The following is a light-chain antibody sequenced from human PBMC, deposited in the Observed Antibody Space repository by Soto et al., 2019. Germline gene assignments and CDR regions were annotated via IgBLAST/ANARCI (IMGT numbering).Light chain of an antibody. J-gene: IGLJ3*02. CDR3: TSYRTTTTWV. CDR1: SSDVGAYNY. CDR2: EVS. V-gene: IGLV2-14*01. Sequence: QSALTQPASVSGSPGQSVAMSCTGTSSDVGAYNYVSWYQHHPGKAPKLMIYEVSNRPSGVSNRFSGPKSGNTASLTISGLQPEDEADYYCTSYRTTTTWVFGGGTKLTVL.